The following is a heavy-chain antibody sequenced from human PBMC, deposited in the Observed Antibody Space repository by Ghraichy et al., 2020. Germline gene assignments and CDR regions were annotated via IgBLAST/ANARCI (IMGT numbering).Heavy chain of an antibody. V-gene: IGHV4-59*01. CDR1: GGSISSYY. Sequence: ESLNISCTVSGGSISSYYWSWIRQPPGKGLEWIGYIYYSGSTNYNPSLKSRVTISVDTSKNQFSLKLSSVTAADTAVYYCARWGGGSYYGDGYWGQGTLVTVSS. D-gene: IGHD1-26*01. CDR3: ARWGGGSYYGDGY. CDR2: IYYSGST. J-gene: IGHJ4*02.